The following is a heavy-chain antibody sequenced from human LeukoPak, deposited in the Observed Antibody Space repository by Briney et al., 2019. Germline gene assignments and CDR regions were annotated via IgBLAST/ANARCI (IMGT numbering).Heavy chain of an antibody. V-gene: IGHV3-30*02. J-gene: IGHJ4*02. CDR1: GFTFSSYA. CDR3: ARTYNPDY. Sequence: GGSLRLSCAASGFTFSSYASNWVRQAPGKGLEWVSYIRYDGNNKYYGDSVKGRLTVSRDNSKNTLYLQMNSPRVEDTAVYYCARTYNPDYRGQGTLVTVSS. CDR2: IRYDGNNK. D-gene: IGHD1-14*01.